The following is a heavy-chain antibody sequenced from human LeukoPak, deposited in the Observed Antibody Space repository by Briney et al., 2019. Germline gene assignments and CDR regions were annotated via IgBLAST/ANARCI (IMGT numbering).Heavy chain of an antibody. CDR3: AGTYYDFWSPYYYYYMDV. CDR1: GGSISSYY. V-gene: IGHV4-4*09. Sequence: SETLSLTCTVSGGSISSYYWSWIRQPPGKGLEWIRYIYTSGSTNYNPSLKSRVTISVDTSKSQFSLKLSSVTAADTAVYYCAGTYYDFWSPYYYYYMDVWGKGTTVTVSS. D-gene: IGHD3-3*01. CDR2: IYTSGST. J-gene: IGHJ6*03.